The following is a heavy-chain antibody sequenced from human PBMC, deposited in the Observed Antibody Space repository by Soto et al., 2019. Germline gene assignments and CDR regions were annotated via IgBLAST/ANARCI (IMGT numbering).Heavy chain of an antibody. V-gene: IGHV3-23*01. Sequence: GGSLRLSCAASGFTFSSYAMSCVRQAPGKGLECVSTISGSGGSTYYADSVKGRFTISRDNSKNTLYLQMNSLRAEDTAVYYCAKAPPEWLTYFDYWGQGTLVTVSS. J-gene: IGHJ4*02. CDR2: ISGSGGST. D-gene: IGHD3-3*01. CDR3: AKAPPEWLTYFDY. CDR1: GFTFSSYA.